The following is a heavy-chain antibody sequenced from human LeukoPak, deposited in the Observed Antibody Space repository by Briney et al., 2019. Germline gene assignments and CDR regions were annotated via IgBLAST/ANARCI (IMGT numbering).Heavy chain of an antibody. CDR2: LYYGGST. D-gene: IGHD3-3*01. J-gene: IGHJ4*02. V-gene: IGHV4-39*01. Sequence: SETLSLTCTVSGGSISSSSYYWGWIRQPPGKGLEWIGSLYYGGSTYYNPSLQSPVTISVDSSKNQFSLKLKSVTAADTAVYFCARHGPGVEQLIDCWGQGTLVTVSS. CDR3: ARHGPGVEQLIDC. CDR1: GGSISSSSYY.